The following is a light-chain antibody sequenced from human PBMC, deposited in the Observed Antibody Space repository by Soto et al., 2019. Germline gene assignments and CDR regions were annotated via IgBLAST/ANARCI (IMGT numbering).Light chain of an antibody. CDR1: QSVLYSSNNKNY. J-gene: IGKJ1*01. CDR2: WAS. Sequence: DIVMTQSPDSLAVSLGERATINCKSSQSVLYSSNNKNYLAWYQQRPGQPPKLLIYWASTRESGVPDRFSGGGSGTDFPLTISSLQAEDVAVYYCQQYYSPPLTFGQGTKVEIK. CDR3: QQYYSPPLT. V-gene: IGKV4-1*01.